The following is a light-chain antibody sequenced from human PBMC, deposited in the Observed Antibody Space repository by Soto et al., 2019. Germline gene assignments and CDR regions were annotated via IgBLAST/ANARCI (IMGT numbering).Light chain of an antibody. J-gene: IGKJ4*01. CDR2: DAS. V-gene: IGKV1D-13*01. Sequence: AIQLTQSPSSLSASVGDRVTITCRASQGISSALAWYQQKPGQAPKLLIYDASSLESGVPSRFSGSGSGTDFTLTISSLQPEDFATYYCQQFNNYFLTFGGGTKVEIK. CDR1: QGISSA. CDR3: QQFNNYFLT.